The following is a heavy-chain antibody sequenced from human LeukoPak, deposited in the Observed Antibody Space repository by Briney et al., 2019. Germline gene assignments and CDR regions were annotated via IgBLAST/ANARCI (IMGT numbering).Heavy chain of an antibody. V-gene: IGHV3-74*01. Sequence: GGSLRLSCAASGFTFRNYWMHWVRQVPGKGLVWVSRINDDGTFTTYADSVKGRFIISRDNAKNTLYLQMNSLRVEDTAVYYCGREILEPGKTLTFWGQGSLITVSS. J-gene: IGHJ4*02. CDR2: INDDGTFT. D-gene: IGHD1-14*01. CDR3: GREILEPGKTLTF. CDR1: GFTFRNYW.